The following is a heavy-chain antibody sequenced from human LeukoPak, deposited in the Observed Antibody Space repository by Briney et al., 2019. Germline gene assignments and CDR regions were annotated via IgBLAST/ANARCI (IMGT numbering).Heavy chain of an antibody. CDR1: GFTFGGSG. D-gene: IGHD6-19*01. CDR3: AKSIPTIAVAVSTRQ. V-gene: IGHV3-30*02. J-gene: IGHJ4*02. Sequence: GGSLRLSCAASGFTFGGSGMHWVRQAPGKGLEWVAFIRYDGSDKHYADSVKGRFTISRDNSKNTLYLQMISLRAEDTAVYYCAKSIPTIAVAVSTRQWGQGTLVTVSS. CDR2: IRYDGSDK.